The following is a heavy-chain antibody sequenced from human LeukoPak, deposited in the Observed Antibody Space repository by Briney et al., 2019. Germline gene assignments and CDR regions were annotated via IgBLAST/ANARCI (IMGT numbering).Heavy chain of an antibody. CDR3: ARVVEGSGSWPDIDY. J-gene: IGHJ4*02. D-gene: IGHD6-13*01. V-gene: IGHV1-18*01. Sequence: ASVKVSCKASGYTFTSYGIRWVRQAPGQGLEWMGWISAYNGNTNYAQKLQGRVTMTTDTSTSTAYMELRSLRSDDTAVYYCARVVEGSGSWPDIDYWGQGTLVTVSS. CDR2: ISAYNGNT. CDR1: GYTFTSYG.